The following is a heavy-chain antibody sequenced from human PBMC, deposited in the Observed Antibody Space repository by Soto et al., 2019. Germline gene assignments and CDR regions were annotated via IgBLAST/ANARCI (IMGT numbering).Heavy chain of an antibody. D-gene: IGHD6-25*01. V-gene: IGHV1-46*01. CDR2: VDPRDGST. CDR1: GYIFTTYS. Sequence: QVQLVQSGAEMKRPGASVILSCKASGYIFTTYSIHWVRQTAGQGLEWMAKVDPRDGSTGYGQKFGGRVSMAWDTSAGTVSMEVSSLTSDDTATYYCARVRSSGREFDYWGQGTQVTVSS. CDR3: ARVRSSGREFDY. J-gene: IGHJ4*02.